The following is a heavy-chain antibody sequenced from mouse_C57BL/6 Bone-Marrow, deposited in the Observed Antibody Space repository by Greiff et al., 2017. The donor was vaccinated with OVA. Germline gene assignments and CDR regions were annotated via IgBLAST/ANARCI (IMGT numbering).Heavy chain of an antibody. V-gene: IGHV1-55*01. CDR3: ARGGEHAGRFAC. J-gene: IGHJ3*01. CDR1: LYTFPIYW. Sequence: VQLQEPSPWRCHPRASVWVCCRASLYTFPIYWIPRVKQRPGQGLEWIGDIYPGSGSTNYNEKFKSKATLTVDTSSSTAYMQLSSLTSEDSSVYYCARGGEHAGRFACWSQGALSIVS. CDR2: IYPGSGST. D-gene: IGHD2-13*01.